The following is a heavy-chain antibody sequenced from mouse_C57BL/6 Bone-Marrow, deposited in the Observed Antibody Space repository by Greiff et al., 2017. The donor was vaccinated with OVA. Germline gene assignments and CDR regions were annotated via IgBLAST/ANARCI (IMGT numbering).Heavy chain of an antibody. V-gene: IGHV1-82*01. D-gene: IGHD1-1*01. J-gene: IGHJ2*01. Sequence: QVQLQQSGPELVKPGASVKISCKASGYAFSSSRMNWVKQRPGKGLEWIGRIYPGDGDTNYNGKFKGKATLTADKSSSTAYMQLSSLTSEDSAVYFCASLSFITTVVPHYFDYWGQGTTLTVSS. CDR1: GYAFSSSR. CDR2: IYPGDGDT. CDR3: ASLSFITTVVPHYFDY.